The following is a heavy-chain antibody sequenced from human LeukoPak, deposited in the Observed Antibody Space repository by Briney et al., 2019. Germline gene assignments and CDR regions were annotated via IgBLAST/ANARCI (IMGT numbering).Heavy chain of an antibody. CDR3: VKGGFTYYDD. V-gene: IGHV3-23*01. Sequence: GGSLRLSCAASGFTFDYSAMTWVRQAPEKGLEWVSTINTGDITFYANSVKGRFTISRDNSKNALFLQMNSLRAEDTAIYYCVKGGFTYYDDWGQGTLVTVSS. D-gene: IGHD3-22*01. CDR1: GFTFDYSA. CDR2: INTGDIT. J-gene: IGHJ4*02.